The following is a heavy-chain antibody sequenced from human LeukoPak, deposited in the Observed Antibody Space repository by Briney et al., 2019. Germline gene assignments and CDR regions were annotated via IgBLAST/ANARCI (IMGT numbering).Heavy chain of an antibody. D-gene: IGHD3-10*01. V-gene: IGHV3-23*01. CDR2: ISGSGGST. Sequence: PGGSLRLSCAASGFTFSSYAMSWVRQAPGKGREWVSSISGSGGSTYYADSVKGRFTISRDNSKNTLYLQMNSLRAEDTAVYYCAQSSSITMVRMIYYFDYWGQGTLVTVSS. J-gene: IGHJ4*02. CDR3: AQSSSITMVRMIYYFDY. CDR1: GFTFSSYA.